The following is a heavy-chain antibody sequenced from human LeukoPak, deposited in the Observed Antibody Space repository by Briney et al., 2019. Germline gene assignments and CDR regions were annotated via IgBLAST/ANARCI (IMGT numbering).Heavy chain of an antibody. CDR2: IYYSGST. D-gene: IGHD2-21*01. CDR3: ARMIVVVEVASVRRPEVVDF. V-gene: IGHV4-39*01. CDR1: GGTIISTSYY. Sequence: SETLSLTCNVSGGTIISTSYYWGWIRQSPGKGLEWIASIYYSGSTYNNPSLKSRLTISVDTSKNQFSLKLTSVTAADTAVYYCARMIVVVEVASVRRPEVVDFWGQGTLVTVSS. J-gene: IGHJ4*02.